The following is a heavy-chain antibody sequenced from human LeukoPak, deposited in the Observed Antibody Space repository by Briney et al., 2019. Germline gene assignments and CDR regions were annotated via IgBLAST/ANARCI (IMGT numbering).Heavy chain of an antibody. CDR1: GFAFSSYW. Sequence: GGSLRLSCAASGFAFSSYWMSWVRQAPGKGLEWVANIKEDGSNINYVDSVKGRFTISRDNAASSLFLQLTYLRAEDTAVYYCGTSTLSWGQGTLVTVSA. CDR2: IKEDGSNI. J-gene: IGHJ4*02. V-gene: IGHV3-7*01. CDR3: GTSTLS.